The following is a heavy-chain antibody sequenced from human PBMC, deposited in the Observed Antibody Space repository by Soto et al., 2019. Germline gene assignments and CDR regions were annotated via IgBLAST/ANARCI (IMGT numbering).Heavy chain of an antibody. CDR2: IKSKTDGRTT. CDR1: GFTFSNAC. Sequence: GGSLRLSCAASGFTFSNACMSWVRQAPGKGLEWVGRIKSKTDGRTTDYAAPVKGRFTISRDDSKNTLYLQMNSLKTEDTAVYYCTTDSDVVVPAATLYYYYYGMDVWGQGTTVTVSS. CDR3: TTDSDVVVPAATLYYYYYGMDV. J-gene: IGHJ6*02. D-gene: IGHD2-2*01. V-gene: IGHV3-15*01.